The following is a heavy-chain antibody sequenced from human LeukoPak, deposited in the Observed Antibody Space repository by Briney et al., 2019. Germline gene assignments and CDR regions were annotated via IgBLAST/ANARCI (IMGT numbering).Heavy chain of an antibody. Sequence: ASVKVSCKASGYTFTSYAMHWVRQAPGQRLEWMGWINAGNGNTKYSQKFQGRVTITRDTSASTAYMELSSLRSEDTAVYYCARDGGSPMAVGYYYYYGMDVWGQGTTVTVSS. D-gene: IGHD3-16*01. CDR3: ARDGGSPMAVGYYYYYGMDV. J-gene: IGHJ6*02. V-gene: IGHV1-3*01. CDR2: INAGNGNT. CDR1: GYTFTSYA.